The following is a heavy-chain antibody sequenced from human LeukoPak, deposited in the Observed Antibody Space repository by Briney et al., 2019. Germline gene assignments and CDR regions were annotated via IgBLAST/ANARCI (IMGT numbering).Heavy chain of an antibody. CDR2: IYYSGST. D-gene: IGHD4-17*01. CDR3: ARVHMTTVTYNWFDP. J-gene: IGHJ5*02. Sequence: SETLSLTCTVSGGSISSYYWSWIRQPPGKGLEWIGYIYYSGSTNYNPSLKSRVTISVDTSKNQFSLKLSSVTAADTAVYYCARVHMTTVTYNWFDPWGQGTLVTVSS. CDR1: GGSISSYY. V-gene: IGHV4-59*01.